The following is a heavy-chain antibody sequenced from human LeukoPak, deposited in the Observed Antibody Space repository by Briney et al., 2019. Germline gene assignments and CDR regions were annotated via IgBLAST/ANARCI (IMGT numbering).Heavy chain of an antibody. CDR1: GFTFSSYA. Sequence: GGSLRLSCAVSGFTFSSYAMSWVRQAPGKGLEWVSAISGSGGSTYYADSVKGRFTISRDNSKNTLYLQMNSLRAEDTAVYYCAKMVLLWFGELSGPSYFDYWGQGTLVTVSS. CDR3: AKMVLLWFGELSGPSYFDY. CDR2: ISGSGGST. J-gene: IGHJ4*02. V-gene: IGHV3-23*01. D-gene: IGHD3-10*01.